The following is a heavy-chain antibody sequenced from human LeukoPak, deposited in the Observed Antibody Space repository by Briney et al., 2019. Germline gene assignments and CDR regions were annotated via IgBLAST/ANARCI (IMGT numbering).Heavy chain of an antibody. CDR2: IRYDGRNE. V-gene: IGHV3-30*02. CDR1: GFTFDDYG. J-gene: IGHJ6*03. CDR3: AKKLGDGGNFYYYYYMDV. D-gene: IGHD4-23*01. Sequence: GGSLRLSCAASGFTFDDYGMSWVRQAPGKGLEWVAFIRYDGRNEYYADSVKGRFAISRDNSRNTLYLQMNSLRAEDTAVYYCAKKLGDGGNFYYYYYMDVWGEGTTVAISS.